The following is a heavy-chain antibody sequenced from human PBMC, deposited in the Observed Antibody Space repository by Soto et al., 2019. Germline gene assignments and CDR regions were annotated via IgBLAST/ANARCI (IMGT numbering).Heavy chain of an antibody. Sequence: GASVKVSCKASGGTFSSHAISWVRQAPGQGLEWMGGIIPIFGTANYAQKFQGRVTITADESTSTAYMELSSLRSEDTAVYYCARDKASIAARRGWFDPWGQGTLVTVSS. D-gene: IGHD6-6*01. V-gene: IGHV1-69*13. J-gene: IGHJ5*02. CDR1: GGTFSSHA. CDR2: IIPIFGTA. CDR3: ARDKASIAARRGWFDP.